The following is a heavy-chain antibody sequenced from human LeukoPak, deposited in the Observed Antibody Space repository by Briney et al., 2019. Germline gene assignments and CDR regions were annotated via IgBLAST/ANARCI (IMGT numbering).Heavy chain of an antibody. CDR1: GFTFSSYG. CDR2: ISVSGNT. J-gene: IGHJ4*02. CDR3: AKAPVTTCSGAYCYPFDY. D-gene: IGHD2-21*01. Sequence: PGGSLRLSCAASGFTFSSYGMSWVRQAPGKGLEWVSAISVSGNTYHADSVKGRFTISMDSSKNTLYLQMNRLRAEDAAVYYCAKAPVTTCSGAYCYPFDYWGQGTLVTVYS. V-gene: IGHV3-23*01.